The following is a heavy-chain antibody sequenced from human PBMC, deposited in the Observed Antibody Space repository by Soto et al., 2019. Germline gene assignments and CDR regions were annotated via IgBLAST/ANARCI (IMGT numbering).Heavy chain of an antibody. Sequence: QVQLVESGGGVVQPGRSLRLSCAASGFTFSSYGMHWVRQAPGKGLAWVAVISYDGSNKYYADSVKGRFTISRDNSKNTLYLQMNSLRAEDTAVYYCAKSYGGGYDYWATGLFDYWGQGTLVTVSS. CDR1: GFTFSSYG. V-gene: IGHV3-30*18. CDR2: ISYDGSNK. D-gene: IGHD5-12*01. CDR3: AKSYGGGYDYWATGLFDY. J-gene: IGHJ4*02.